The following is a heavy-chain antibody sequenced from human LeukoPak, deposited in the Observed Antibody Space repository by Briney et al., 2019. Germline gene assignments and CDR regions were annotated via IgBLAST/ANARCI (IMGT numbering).Heavy chain of an antibody. CDR2: ISWDGGST. D-gene: IGHD6-13*01. V-gene: IGHV3-43*01. Sequence: PGGSLRLSCAASGFTFDDYTMHWVRQAPGKGLEWVSLISWDGGSTYYADSVKGRFTISRDNSKNSLYLQMNSLRTEDTALYYCAKVIQEDSSSWYGDLNAFDIWGQGTMVTVSS. J-gene: IGHJ3*02. CDR3: AKVIQEDSSSWYGDLNAFDI. CDR1: GFTFDDYT.